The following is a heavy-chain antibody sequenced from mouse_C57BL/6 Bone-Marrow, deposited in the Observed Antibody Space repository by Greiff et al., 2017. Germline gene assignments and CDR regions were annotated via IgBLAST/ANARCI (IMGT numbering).Heavy chain of an antibody. CDR2: ISYDGSN. V-gene: IGHV3-6*01. Sequence: VQLKESGPGLVKPSQSLSLTCSVTGYSITSGYYWNWIRQFPGNKLEWMGYISYDGSNNYNPSLKNRISITRDTSKNQFFLKLNSVTTEDTATYYCARDRGYDYDWYFDVWGTGTTVTVSS. CDR1: GYSITSGYY. CDR3: ARDRGYDYDWYFDV. J-gene: IGHJ1*03. D-gene: IGHD2-4*01.